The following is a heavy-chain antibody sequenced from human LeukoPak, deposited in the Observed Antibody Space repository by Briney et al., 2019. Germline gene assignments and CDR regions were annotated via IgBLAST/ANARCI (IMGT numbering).Heavy chain of an antibody. CDR3: ARADKDLAIDY. J-gene: IGHJ4*02. CDR2: ISAYNGNT. D-gene: IGHD2-15*01. Sequence: GASVKVSCKASGGTFSNYAISWVRQAPGQGLEWMGWISAYNGNTNYAQKLQGRVTMTTDTSTSTAYMELRSLRSDDTAVYYCARADKDLAIDYWGQGTLVTVSS. V-gene: IGHV1-18*01. CDR1: GGTFSNYA.